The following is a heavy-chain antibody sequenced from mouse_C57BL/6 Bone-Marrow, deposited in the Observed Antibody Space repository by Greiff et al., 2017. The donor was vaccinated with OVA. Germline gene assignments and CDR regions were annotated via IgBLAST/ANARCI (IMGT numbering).Heavy chain of an antibody. CDR2: IRSKSNNYAT. V-gene: IGHV10-1*01. Sequence: EVQLVESGGGLVQPKGSLKLSCAASGFSFNTYAMNWVRQAPGKGLEWVARIRSKSNNYATYYADSGKDRFTISRDDSESMLYLQMNNLKTEDTAMYYCVRRGHHYYAMDYWGQGTSVTVSS. CDR3: VRRGHHYYAMDY. CDR1: GFSFNTYA. J-gene: IGHJ4*01.